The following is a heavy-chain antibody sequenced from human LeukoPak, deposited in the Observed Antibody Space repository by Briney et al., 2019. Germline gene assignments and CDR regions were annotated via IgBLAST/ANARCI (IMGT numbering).Heavy chain of an antibody. V-gene: IGHV3-30*18. CDR2: ISYDGSNK. CDR1: GFTFSNYG. CDR3: AKDPRRYSRTGGYFDY. D-gene: IGHD6-13*01. Sequence: GRSLRLSCAASGFTFSNYGMHWVRQAPGKGLEWVAFISYDGSNKYYADSVKGRFTISRDNSKNTLYLQMNSLRAEDTAVYYCAKDPRRYSRTGGYFDYWGQGTLVTVSS. J-gene: IGHJ4*02.